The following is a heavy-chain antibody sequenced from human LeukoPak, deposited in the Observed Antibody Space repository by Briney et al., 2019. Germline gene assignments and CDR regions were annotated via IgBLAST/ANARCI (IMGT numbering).Heavy chain of an antibody. V-gene: IGHV3-30*02. CDR3: AKLGSPLYPFDY. Sequence: TGGSLRLSCAASGFTFSSYGMHWVRQAPGKGLEWVAFIRYDGSNKYYADSVKGRFTISRDNSKNTLYLQMNSLRAEDTAVYYCAKLGSPLYPFDYWGQGTLVTVSS. CDR1: GFTFSSYG. D-gene: IGHD3-16*01. J-gene: IGHJ4*02. CDR2: IRYDGSNK.